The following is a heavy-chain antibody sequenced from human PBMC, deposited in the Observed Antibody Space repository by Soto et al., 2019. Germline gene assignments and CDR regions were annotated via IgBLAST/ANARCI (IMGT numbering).Heavy chain of an antibody. Sequence: QVQLVQSGAEVKKPGASVKVSCKASGYTFTGYYMHWVRQAPGQGLEWMGWINPNSGGTNYAQKFQGWVTMTRDTSIRTAYMELSRLRSDDTAVYYCARGSRITIFGVAESPYYYYAMDVWGQGTTVTVSS. CDR3: ARGSRITIFGVAESPYYYYAMDV. CDR2: INPNSGGT. V-gene: IGHV1-2*04. CDR1: GYTFTGYY. J-gene: IGHJ6*02. D-gene: IGHD3-3*01.